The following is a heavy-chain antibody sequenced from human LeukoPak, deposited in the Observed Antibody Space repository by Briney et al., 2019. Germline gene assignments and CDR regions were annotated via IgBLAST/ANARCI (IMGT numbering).Heavy chain of an antibody. J-gene: IGHJ4*02. CDR3: AKEYGSGSYYYYYFDY. Sequence: PGGSLRLSCAASGFTFSSYAMSWVRQAPGKGLEWVSAISGSGGSTYYADSVKGRFTISRDNSNNTLYLQMNSLRAEDTAVYYCAKEYGSGSYYYYYFDYWGQGTLVTVSS. D-gene: IGHD3-10*01. V-gene: IGHV3-23*01. CDR1: GFTFSSYA. CDR2: ISGSGGST.